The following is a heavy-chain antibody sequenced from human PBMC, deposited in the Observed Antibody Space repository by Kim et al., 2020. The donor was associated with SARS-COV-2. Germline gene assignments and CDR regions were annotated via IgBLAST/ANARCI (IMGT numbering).Heavy chain of an antibody. CDR2: ISYDGSNK. Sequence: GGSLRLSCAASGFTFSSYGMHCVRQAPGKGLEWVAVISYDGSNKYYADSVKGRFTISRDNSKNTLYLQMNSLRAEDTAVYYCAPKESRDGMDVWGQGTTVTVSS. D-gene: IGHD3-10*01. J-gene: IGHJ6*02. CDR1: GFTFSSYG. V-gene: IGHV3-30*03. CDR3: APKESRDGMDV.